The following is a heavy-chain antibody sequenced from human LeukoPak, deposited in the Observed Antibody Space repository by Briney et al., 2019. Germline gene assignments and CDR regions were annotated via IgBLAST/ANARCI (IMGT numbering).Heavy chain of an antibody. CDR3: ARAPGYSSGWYQYYYGMDV. CDR1: GASISSGGYS. Sequence: PSQTLSLTCAVSGASISSGGYSWSWIRLPPGKGLEWIGCIYHDGSTYYNPSLKSRVTISGDRSKNQFSLKLSSVTAAVTAVYYCARAPGYSSGWYQYYYGMDVWGQGTTVTVSS. V-gene: IGHV4-30-2*01. CDR2: IYHDGST. D-gene: IGHD6-19*01. J-gene: IGHJ6*02.